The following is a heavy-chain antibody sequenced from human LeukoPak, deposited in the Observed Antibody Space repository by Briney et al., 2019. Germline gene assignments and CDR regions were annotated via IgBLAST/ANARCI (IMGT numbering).Heavy chain of an antibody. V-gene: IGHV3-48*03. J-gene: IGHJ4*02. Sequence: PGGSLRLSCAASGFTFRSYEMNWVRQAPGKGLEWVSYISSSGTTIYYADSVKGRFTISRDNSKNTLYLQTNSLRAEDTAVYYCAKDRPNYYGSGSYYPSGIFDYWGQGTLVTVSS. CDR3: AKDRPNYYGSGSYYPSGIFDY. D-gene: IGHD3-10*01. CDR1: GFTFRSYE. CDR2: ISSSGTTI.